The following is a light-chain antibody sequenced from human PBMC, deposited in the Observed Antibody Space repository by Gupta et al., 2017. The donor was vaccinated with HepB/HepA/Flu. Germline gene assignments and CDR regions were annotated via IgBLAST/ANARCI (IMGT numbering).Light chain of an antibody. Sequence: VLTQSPATLSLSPGERATLSCRASQSVSSYLAWYQQKPGQAPRLLIYDASNRASGIPARCSGSGCGKVFSPNISSLEPEDFAVYYYQHNSNSPFTFGRGTKVDIK. V-gene: IGKV3-11*01. CDR1: QSVSSY. J-gene: IGKJ3*01. CDR3: QHNSNSPFT. CDR2: DAS.